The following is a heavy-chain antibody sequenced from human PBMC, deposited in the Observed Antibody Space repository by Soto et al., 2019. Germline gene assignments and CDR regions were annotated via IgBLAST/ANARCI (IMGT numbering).Heavy chain of an antibody. V-gene: IGHV3-53*01. Sequence: LRLSCAASGFTVSSNYMSWVRQAPGKGLEWVSVIYSGGSTYYADSVKGRFTISRDNSKNTLYLQMNSLRAEDTAVYYCAREGYYDGTPVPPDRVLGNYYYGMDVWGQGTTVTVSS. CDR2: IYSGGST. D-gene: IGHD3-22*01. CDR1: GFTVSSNY. J-gene: IGHJ6*02. CDR3: AREGYYDGTPVPPDRVLGNYYYGMDV.